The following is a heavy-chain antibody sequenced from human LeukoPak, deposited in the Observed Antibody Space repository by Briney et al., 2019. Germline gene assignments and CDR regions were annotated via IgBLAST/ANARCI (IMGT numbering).Heavy chain of an antibody. CDR3: VKGQGAAYYYYYMDV. D-gene: IGHD1-26*01. V-gene: IGHV3-30*02. CDR1: GSTFSRYW. J-gene: IGHJ6*03. Sequence: GGSLRLSCAASGSTFSRYWMHWVRQAPGKGLEWVAFIRYDGSNKNYPDSVKGRFTISRDDSKNTLNLQMNSLRAEDTAVYYCVKGQGAAYYYYYMDVWGKGTTVIVSS. CDR2: IRYDGSNK.